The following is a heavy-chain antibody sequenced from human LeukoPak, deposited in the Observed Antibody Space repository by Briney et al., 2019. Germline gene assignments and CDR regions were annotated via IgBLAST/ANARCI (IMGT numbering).Heavy chain of an antibody. D-gene: IGHD5/OR15-5a*01. V-gene: IGHV1-2*02. J-gene: IGHJ4*02. CDR2: INPNSGGT. CDR1: GYTFTGYY. CDR3: ARVDLRMGPFDY. Sequence: GASVKVSCKASGYTFTGYYMHWVRQAPGLGLGWMGWINPNSGGTNYAQKFQGRVTMTRDTSISTAYMELSRLRSDDTAVYYCARVDLRMGPFDYWGQGTLVTVSS.